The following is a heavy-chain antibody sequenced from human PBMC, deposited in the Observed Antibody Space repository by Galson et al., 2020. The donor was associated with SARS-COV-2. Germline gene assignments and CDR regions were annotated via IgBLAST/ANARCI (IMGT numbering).Heavy chain of an antibody. Sequence: GESLKISCAASGFTFNSYSMNWVRQAPGKGLEWVSYISSTSSTIYYADSVKGRFTISRDNAHNSLYLQMNSLRAEDTAVYYCARGPQMGLAAAGTGDSWGQGTLVTVSS. CDR1: GFTFNSYS. CDR2: ISSTSSTI. CDR3: ARGPQMGLAAAGTGDS. J-gene: IGHJ4*02. V-gene: IGHV3-48*04. D-gene: IGHD6-13*01.